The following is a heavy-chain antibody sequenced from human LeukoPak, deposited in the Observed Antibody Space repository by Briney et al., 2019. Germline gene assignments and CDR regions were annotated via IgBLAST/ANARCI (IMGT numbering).Heavy chain of an antibody. J-gene: IGHJ4*02. D-gene: IGHD1-26*01. V-gene: IGHV4-38-2*02. CDR1: GYSISSGYY. CDR3: ARHPTKWELRLSLDY. CDR2: INHSGST. Sequence: SETLSLTCTVSGYSISSGYYWGWIRQPPGKGLEWIGEINHSGSTNYNPSLKSRVVISVDTSKSQFSLNMTSVAAADTAVYYCARHPTKWELRLSLDYWGQGILVTVSS.